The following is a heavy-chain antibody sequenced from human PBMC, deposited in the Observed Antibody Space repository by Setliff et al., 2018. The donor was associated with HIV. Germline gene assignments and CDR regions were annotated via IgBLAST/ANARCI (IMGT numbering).Heavy chain of an antibody. CDR1: GYTFSDYY. CDR2: INPLSDAT. Sequence: GASVKVSCKASGYTFSDYYLHWVRQAPGQAIEWMGWINPLSDATKFSHKFQESLRDTSTSTVYMDLSRLRSEDTAVYYCAREFPGGTKGFDYWGQGTLVTVSS. CDR3: AREFPGGTKGFDY. J-gene: IGHJ4*02. D-gene: IGHD1-1*01. V-gene: IGHV1-2*02.